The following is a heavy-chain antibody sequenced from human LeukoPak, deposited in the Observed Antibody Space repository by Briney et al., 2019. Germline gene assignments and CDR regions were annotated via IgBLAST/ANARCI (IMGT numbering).Heavy chain of an antibody. CDR3: AKDQAEQGGY. D-gene: IGHD1-26*01. Sequence: GGSLRLSCAASGFTFSSYSMNWVRQAPGKGLGWVSSISSSSSYIYYADSVKGRFTISRDNAKNSLYLQMNSLRAEDTAVYYCAKDQAEQGGYWGQGTLVTVSS. V-gene: IGHV3-21*01. CDR1: GFTFSSYS. CDR2: ISSSSSYI. J-gene: IGHJ4*02.